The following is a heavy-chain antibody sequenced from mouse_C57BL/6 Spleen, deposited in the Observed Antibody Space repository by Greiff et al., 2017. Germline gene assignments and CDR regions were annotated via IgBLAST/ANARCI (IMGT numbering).Heavy chain of an antibody. V-gene: IGHV1-55*01. D-gene: IGHD4-1*01. J-gene: IGHJ2*01. CDR2: IYPGSGST. Sequence: QVQLQQPGAELVKPGASVKMSCKASGYTFTRYWITWVKQRPGQGLEWIGDIYPGSGSTNYNEKFKSKATLTVDTSSSTAYMQLSSLTSEDSAVYYCARKLGRRGYFDYWGQGTTLTVSS. CDR1: GYTFTRYW. CDR3: ARKLGRRGYFDY.